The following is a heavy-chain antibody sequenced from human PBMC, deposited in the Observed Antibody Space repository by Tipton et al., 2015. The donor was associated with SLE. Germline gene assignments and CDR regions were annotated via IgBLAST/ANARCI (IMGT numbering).Heavy chain of an antibody. J-gene: IGHJ4*02. CDR1: GGSISSSSYY. CDR2: IYYSGST. CDR3: ATWRGYDFWTGYSPYYFDY. V-gene: IGHV4-39*07. Sequence: TLSLTCTVSGGSISSSSYYWGWIRQPPGKGLEWIGSIYYSGSTYYNPSLKSRVTTSVDTSKNQFSLKLSSVTAADTAVYYCATWRGYDFWTGYSPYYFDYWGQGTLVTVSS. D-gene: IGHD3-3*01.